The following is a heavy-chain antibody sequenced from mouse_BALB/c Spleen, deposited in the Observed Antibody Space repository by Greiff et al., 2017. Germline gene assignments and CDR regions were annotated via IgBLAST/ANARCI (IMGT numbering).Heavy chain of an antibody. CDR1: GFTFSSFG. V-gene: IGHV5-17*02. Sequence: EVQRVESGGGLVQPGGSRKLSCAASGFTFSSFGMHWVRQAPEKGLEWVAYISSGSSTIYYADTVKGRFTISRDNPKNTLFLQMTSLRSEDTAMYYCARELRPYAMDYWGQGTSVTVSS. CDR3: ARELRPYAMDY. CDR2: ISSGSSTI. J-gene: IGHJ4*01. D-gene: IGHD1-2*01.